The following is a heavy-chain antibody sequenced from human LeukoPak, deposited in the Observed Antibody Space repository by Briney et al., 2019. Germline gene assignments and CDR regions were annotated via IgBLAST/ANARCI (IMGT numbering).Heavy chain of an antibody. CDR2: IYTGGST. CDR3: ARSSTGYCSSSSCYPAFDM. V-gene: IGHV3-66*01. Sequence: GGSLRLSCAASGFTVSTNYMSWVRQAPGKGLEWVSVIYTGGSTYYADSVKGRFTISRDSSKNTLYLQMNSLRAEDTAVYYCARSSTGYCSSSSCYPAFDMWGQGTMVTVSS. CDR1: GFTVSTNY. J-gene: IGHJ3*02. D-gene: IGHD2-2*01.